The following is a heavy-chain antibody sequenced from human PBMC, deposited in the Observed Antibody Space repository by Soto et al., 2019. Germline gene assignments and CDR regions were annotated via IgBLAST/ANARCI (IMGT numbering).Heavy chain of an antibody. CDR3: ARAQFYSGSGRYNNLMFDP. D-gene: IGHD3-10*01. J-gene: IGHJ5*02. CDR1: GGSVSGYY. CDR2: IYYTGIT. Sequence: SETLSLTCTVSGGSVSGYYWNWIRQPPGKGLEWIGYIYYTGITNYNPSLKSRVTISVDTSKNQFSLHLDSVTAADTAVYYCARAQFYSGSGRYNNLMFDPWGQGTQVTVSS. V-gene: IGHV4-59*02.